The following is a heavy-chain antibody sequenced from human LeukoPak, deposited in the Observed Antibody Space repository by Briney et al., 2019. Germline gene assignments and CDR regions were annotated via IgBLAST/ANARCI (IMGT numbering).Heavy chain of an antibody. CDR3: ARDYGDYGFDY. CDR2: IYHSGST. D-gene: IGHD4-17*01. Sequence: SETLSLTCTVSGYSISSGYFWGWIRQPPGKGLEWIGSIYHSGSTYYNPSLKSRLTISVDTSKNQLSLKLSSVTAADTAVYYCARDYGDYGFDYWGHGTLVTVSS. V-gene: IGHV4-38-2*02. J-gene: IGHJ4*01. CDR1: GYSISSGYF.